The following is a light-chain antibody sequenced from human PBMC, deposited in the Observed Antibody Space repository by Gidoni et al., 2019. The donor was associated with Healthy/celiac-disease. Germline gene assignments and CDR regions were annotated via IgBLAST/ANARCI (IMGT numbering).Light chain of an antibody. CDR3: QQSYSTPAWT. Sequence: DIQLTQSPSSLSASVGDRVTITCRASQSISSHLNWYQQKPGKAPQLLIYAASSLQSGVPSRLSGSGSGTDFTIPISSLQHEDFATYYCQQSYSTPAWTFXXXTKVEIK. J-gene: IGKJ1*01. CDR1: QSISSH. V-gene: IGKV1-39*01. CDR2: AAS.